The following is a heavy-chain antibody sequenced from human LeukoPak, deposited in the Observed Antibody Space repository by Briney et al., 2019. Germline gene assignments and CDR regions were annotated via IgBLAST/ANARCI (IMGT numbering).Heavy chain of an antibody. CDR1: GGTFSSYA. CDR2: IIPIFGTA. CDR3: ARGGPAYDSSGYYGMDV. V-gene: IGHV1-69*01. Sequence: SVKVSCKASGGTFSSYAISWVRQAPGQGLEWMGGIIPIFGTANYAQKFQGRVTITSDESTSTAYMELSSLRSEDTAVYYCARGGPAYDSSGYYGMDVWGQGTTVTVSS. D-gene: IGHD3-22*01. J-gene: IGHJ6*02.